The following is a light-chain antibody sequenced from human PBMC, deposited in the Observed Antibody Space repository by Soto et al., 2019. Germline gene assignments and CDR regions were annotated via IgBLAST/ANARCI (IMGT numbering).Light chain of an antibody. J-gene: IGKJ4*01. CDR3: QQSYSTPLT. Sequence: PSSLSASVGDRVSISCRASQSISNYLNWYQQKPGKAPKLLIYAASSLQSGVPSRFSGSGSGTDFTLTISSLQPEDFATYYCQQSYSTPLTFGGGTKVDI. CDR1: QSISNY. CDR2: AAS. V-gene: IGKV1-39*01.